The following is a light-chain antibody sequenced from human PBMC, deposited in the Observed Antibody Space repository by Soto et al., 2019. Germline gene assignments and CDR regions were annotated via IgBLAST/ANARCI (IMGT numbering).Light chain of an antibody. Sequence: AIRLTQSPSSLFVSPGDRVTITARPSQDISSSLARDQQKSGXARKLLISVASTLQSGVPSRFSGSGSGTAFTLTISRLQSADVATYYCQQEDELPLTFGGGTKV. J-gene: IGKJ4*01. CDR1: QDISSS. CDR2: VAS. V-gene: IGKV1-8*01. CDR3: QQEDELPLT.